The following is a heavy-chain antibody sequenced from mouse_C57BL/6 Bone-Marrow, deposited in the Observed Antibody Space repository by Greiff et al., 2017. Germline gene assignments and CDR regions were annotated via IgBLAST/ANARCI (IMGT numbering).Heavy chain of an antibody. V-gene: IGHV1-69*01. CDR3: ASTPFYDYYWYYAMYY. J-gene: IGHJ4*01. D-gene: IGHD2-4*01. Sequence: QVQLQQPGAELVMPGASVKLSCKASGYTFTSYWMHWVKQRPGQGLEWIGEIDPSDGYTNYNQKFKGKSTLTVDKSSSTAYMQLSSLTSEDSAVYYVASTPFYDYYWYYAMYYWCQGTSVPVSS. CDR2: IDPSDGYT. CDR1: GYTFTSYW.